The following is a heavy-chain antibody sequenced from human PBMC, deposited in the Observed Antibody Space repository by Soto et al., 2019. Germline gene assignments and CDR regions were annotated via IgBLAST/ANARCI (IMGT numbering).Heavy chain of an antibody. CDR2: IKQDGSEK. J-gene: IGHJ4*02. Sequence: QSGGSLRLSCAASGFTFSSYWMSWVRQAPGKGLEWVANIKQDGSEKYYVDSVKGRFTISRDNAKNSLYLQMNSLRAEDTAVYYCARDWYYDFWSGYSLDYWGQGTLVTVSS. V-gene: IGHV3-7*03. CDR1: GFTFSSYW. CDR3: ARDWYYDFWSGYSLDY. D-gene: IGHD3-3*01.